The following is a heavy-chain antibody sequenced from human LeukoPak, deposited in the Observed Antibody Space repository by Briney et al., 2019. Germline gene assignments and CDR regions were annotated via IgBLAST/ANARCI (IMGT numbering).Heavy chain of an antibody. Sequence: ASVKVSCKTSEYTFTNYYLHWVRQAPGQGLEWMGVINPSDGTKNHAQKFQGRVTMTRDTSTTTVYMELSSLRSDDTAMYYCARETKHSGSGDFDIWGQGTILTVSS. V-gene: IGHV1-46*01. CDR1: EYTFTNYY. D-gene: IGHD3-10*01. J-gene: IGHJ3*02. CDR2: INPSDGTK. CDR3: ARETKHSGSGDFDI.